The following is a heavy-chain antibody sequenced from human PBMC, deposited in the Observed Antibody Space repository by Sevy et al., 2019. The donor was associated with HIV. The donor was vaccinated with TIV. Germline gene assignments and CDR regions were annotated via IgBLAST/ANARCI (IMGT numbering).Heavy chain of an antibody. Sequence: GGSLRLSCAASGFTFSSYSMNWVRQAPGKGLEWVSYISGSGSTIYYADSVKGRFTISRDNAKNSLYLQMNSLRAEDTAVYYCARLSGYSSSWSYFDYWGQGTLVTVSS. J-gene: IGHJ4*02. CDR1: GFTFSSYS. V-gene: IGHV3-48*01. CDR2: ISGSGSTI. D-gene: IGHD6-13*01. CDR3: ARLSGYSSSWSYFDY.